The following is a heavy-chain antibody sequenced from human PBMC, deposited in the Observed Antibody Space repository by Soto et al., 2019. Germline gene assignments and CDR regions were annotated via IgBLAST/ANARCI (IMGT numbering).Heavy chain of an antibody. CDR3: ARARFGYGGYDY. D-gene: IGHD5-18*01. V-gene: IGHV5-51*01. J-gene: IGHJ4*02. CDR2: IFPSDSDT. CDR1: GYNFAIYW. Sequence: PVESLKISCTASGYNFAIYWIGWVRQMPGTGLEWMGFIFPSDSDTKYSPSFQGQVTISADKSISTAYLQWSSLKASDTAVYYCARARFGYGGYDYWGPGTLVTVSS.